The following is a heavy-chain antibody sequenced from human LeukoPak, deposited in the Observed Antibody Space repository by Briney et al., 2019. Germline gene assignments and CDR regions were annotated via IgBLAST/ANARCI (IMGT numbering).Heavy chain of an antibody. CDR2: IKQDGSEK. J-gene: IGHJ3*02. V-gene: IGHV3-7*01. CDR3: ARQLRGGAFDI. Sequence: GGSLRLSCAASGFTFSSYWMNWVRQAPGKGLEWAANIKQDGSEKYYVDSVKGRFTISRDNAKNSLYLQMNSLRAEDTAVYYCARQLRGGAFDIWGQGTMVTVSS. CDR1: GFTFSSYW. D-gene: IGHD3-10*01.